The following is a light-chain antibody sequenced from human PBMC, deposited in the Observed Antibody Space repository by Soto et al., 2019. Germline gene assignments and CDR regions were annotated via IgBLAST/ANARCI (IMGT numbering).Light chain of an antibody. V-gene: IGKV3-11*01. CDR1: QSVSSY. J-gene: IGKJ1*01. CDR2: DAS. CDR3: QQRSNSWT. Sequence: EIVMTQSPSTLSLSPGDRATLSCRASQSVSSYLAWYQQKPGQAPRLLIYDASNRATGIPARFSGSGSGTDFTLTISRLEPEDVADYYCQQRSNSWTFGQGTKVEIK.